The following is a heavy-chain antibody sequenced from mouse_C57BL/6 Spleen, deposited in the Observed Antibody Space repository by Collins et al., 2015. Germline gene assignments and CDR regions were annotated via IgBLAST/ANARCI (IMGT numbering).Heavy chain of an antibody. CDR2: INPNNGGT. CDR1: GYTFTDYY. Sequence: EVQLQQSGPELVKPGASVKISCKASGYTFTDYYMNWVKQSHGKSLEWIGDINPNNGGTSYNQKFKGKATLTVDKSSSTAYMELRSLTSEDSAVYYCARDFYYGSSLPYWYFDVWGTGTTVTVSS. J-gene: IGHJ1*03. CDR3: ARDFYYGSSLPYWYFDV. D-gene: IGHD1-1*01. V-gene: IGHV1-26*01.